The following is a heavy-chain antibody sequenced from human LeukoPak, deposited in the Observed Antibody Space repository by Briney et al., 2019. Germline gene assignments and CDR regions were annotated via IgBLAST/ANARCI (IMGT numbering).Heavy chain of an antibody. CDR3: ATGSGSYYEYRY. V-gene: IGHV1-69*05. J-gene: IGHJ4*02. CDR2: IIPIFGTT. Sequence: SVKVSCKASGGTFSSYAISWVRQAPGQGLEWMGGIIPIFGTTNYAQKFQGRVTITTDESTSTAYMELSSLRSEDTAVYYCATGSGSYYEYRYWGQGTLVTVSS. CDR1: GGTFSSYA. D-gene: IGHD3-10*01.